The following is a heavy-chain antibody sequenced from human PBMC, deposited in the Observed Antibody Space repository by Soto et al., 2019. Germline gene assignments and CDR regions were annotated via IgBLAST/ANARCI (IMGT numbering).Heavy chain of an antibody. D-gene: IGHD6-13*01. Sequence: GESLKISCKGSGYSFTSYWIYWVRQMPGKGLEWMGRIDPSDSYTNYSPYFQGHVTISADKSISTAYLQWSSLKASDTAMYYCARRHSSSSAFDPWGQGTLVTVSS. J-gene: IGHJ5*02. CDR1: GYSFTSYW. CDR3: ARRHSSSSAFDP. V-gene: IGHV5-10-1*01. CDR2: IDPSDSYT.